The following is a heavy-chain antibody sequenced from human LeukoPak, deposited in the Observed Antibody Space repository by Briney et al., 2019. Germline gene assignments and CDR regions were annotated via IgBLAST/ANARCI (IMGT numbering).Heavy chain of an antibody. CDR2: IKSDGIST. CDR3: TNMYSLNY. J-gene: IGHJ4*02. V-gene: IGHV3-74*01. D-gene: IGHD6-13*01. CDR1: GFTFSSYW. Sequence: GGSLRLSCVGSGFTFSSYWMHWVRQTPGKGLVWVSRIKSDGISTNYADSVRGRFTISRDNARNTLYLQMNSLRAEDTAVYYCTNMYSLNYWGRGTLVTVSS.